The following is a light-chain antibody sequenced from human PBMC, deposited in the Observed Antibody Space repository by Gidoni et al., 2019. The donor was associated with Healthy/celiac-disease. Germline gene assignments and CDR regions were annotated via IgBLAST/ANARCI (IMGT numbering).Light chain of an antibody. CDR2: EGS. V-gene: IGLV2-23*01. CDR1: SSDVGSYNL. CDR3: CSYAGSSTSVV. J-gene: IGLJ2*01. Sequence: QSALTQPAYVSGYPGQSITISCTGTSSDVGSYNLISWYQQPPGKAPKLMIYEGSKRPSGVSNRFSGSKSGNTASLTISGLQAEDEADYYCCSYAGSSTSVVFGGGTKLTVL.